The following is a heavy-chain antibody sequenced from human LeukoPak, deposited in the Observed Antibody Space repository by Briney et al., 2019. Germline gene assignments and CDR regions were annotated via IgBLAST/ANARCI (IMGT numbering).Heavy chain of an antibody. J-gene: IGHJ4*02. CDR3: ARSPGIVATWFDY. CDR2: IIPIFGTA. V-gene: IGHV1-69*05. Sequence: SVKVSCKASGGTFSSYAISWVRQAPGQGLEWLGRIIPIFGTANYAQKFQGRVTITTDESTSTAYMELSSLRSEDTAVYYCARSPGIVATWFDYWGQGTLVTVSS. CDR1: GGTFSSYA. D-gene: IGHD5-12*01.